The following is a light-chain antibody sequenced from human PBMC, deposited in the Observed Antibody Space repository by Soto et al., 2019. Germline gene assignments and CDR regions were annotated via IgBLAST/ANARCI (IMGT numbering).Light chain of an antibody. CDR1: SSNVGTNS. Sequence: QSVLTQPPSVSAAPGQKVTISCSGSSSNVGTNSVSWYQQRPGAAPQLLIYDNFKRPSGIPDRFSGSKSGTSATLGISGLQTGDEADYHCGTWDASLTALVFGGGTKLTVL. CDR2: DNF. CDR3: GTWDASLTALV. V-gene: IGLV1-51*01. J-gene: IGLJ3*02.